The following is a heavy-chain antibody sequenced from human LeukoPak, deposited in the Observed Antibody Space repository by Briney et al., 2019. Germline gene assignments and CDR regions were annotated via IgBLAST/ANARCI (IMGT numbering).Heavy chain of an antibody. Sequence: GASVKVSCKASGYTFTSYDINWVRQATGQGLEWMGWMNPNSGNTGYAQKFQGRVTMTRNTSISTAYMELSSLRSEDTAVYYCALTYSSGWYKGKYYFDRWGQGTLVTVSS. V-gene: IGHV1-8*01. CDR1: GYTFTSYD. CDR2: MNPNSGNT. D-gene: IGHD6-19*01. CDR3: ALTYSSGWYKGKYYFDR. J-gene: IGHJ4*02.